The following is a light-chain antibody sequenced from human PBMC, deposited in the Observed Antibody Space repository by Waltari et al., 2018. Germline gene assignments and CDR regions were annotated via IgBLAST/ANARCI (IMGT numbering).Light chain of an antibody. V-gene: IGLV2-8*01. CDR3: SSYTSSNNCV. CDR2: EVN. CDR1: SSDVGGYDY. J-gene: IGLJ1*01. Sequence: QSALTQPPSASGSPGQSVTISCTGTSSDVGGYDYVSWYQQHPGKAPKLIIYEVNKRPSGVPVRVSGSKSGNTASLTVSGLQAEDEADYYCSSYTSSNNCVFGTGTKVTVL.